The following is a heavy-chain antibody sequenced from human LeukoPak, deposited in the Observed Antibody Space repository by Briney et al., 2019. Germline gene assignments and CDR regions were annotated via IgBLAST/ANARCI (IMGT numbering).Heavy chain of an antibody. Sequence: PGGSLRLSCAASGFTFNNAWMNWVRQAPGKGLEWVSAISGSGGSTYYADSVKGRFTISRDNSKNTLYLQMNSLRAEDTAVYYCAKLSYDFWSGYHFVGYYFDYWGQGTLVTVSS. CDR1: GFTFNNAW. CDR3: AKLSYDFWSGYHFVGYYFDY. D-gene: IGHD3-3*01. CDR2: ISGSGGST. V-gene: IGHV3-23*01. J-gene: IGHJ4*02.